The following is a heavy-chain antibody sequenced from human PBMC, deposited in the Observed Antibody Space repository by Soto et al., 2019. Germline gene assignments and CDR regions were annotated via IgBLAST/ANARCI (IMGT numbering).Heavy chain of an antibody. V-gene: IGHV3-30-3*01. Sequence: GGSLRLSCAASVFTFSSYAMHWVRQAPGKELEWVAVISYDGSNKYYADSVKGRFTISRDNSKNTLYLQMDSLRAEDTAVYYCARDRGCSGGSCYDAFDIWGQGTMVTVSS. CDR1: VFTFSSYA. J-gene: IGHJ3*02. CDR3: ARDRGCSGGSCYDAFDI. D-gene: IGHD2-15*01. CDR2: ISYDGSNK.